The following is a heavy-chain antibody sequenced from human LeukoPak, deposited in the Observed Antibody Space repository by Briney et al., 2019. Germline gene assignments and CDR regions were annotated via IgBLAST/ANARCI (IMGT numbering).Heavy chain of an antibody. CDR2: IKSKTDGGTT. CDR1: GFTFSNAW. CDR3: TTVGEEIAAIAADY. J-gene: IGHJ4*02. Sequence: PGGSLRLSCAASGFTFSNAWMSWVRQAPGKGLEWVGRIKSKTDGGTTDYAAPVKGRFAISRDDSKNTLYLQMNSLKTEDTAVYYCTTVGEEIAAIAADYWGQGTLVTVSS. D-gene: IGHD6-6*01. V-gene: IGHV3-15*01.